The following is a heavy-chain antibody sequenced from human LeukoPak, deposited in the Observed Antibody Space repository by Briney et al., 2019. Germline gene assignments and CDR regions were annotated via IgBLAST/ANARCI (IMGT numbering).Heavy chain of an antibody. Sequence: SETLSLTCTVSGGSINSGGYYWSWIRQHPGKDLEWIGYIYYSGSTYYNPSLKSRVIISVDTSKNQFSLKLSSVTAADTAVNYCARDRLSCSSTSCSHYYFDSWGQGTLVTVSS. V-gene: IGHV4-31*03. CDR2: IYYSGST. CDR1: GGSINSGGYY. D-gene: IGHD2-2*01. CDR3: ARDRLSCSSTSCSHYYFDS. J-gene: IGHJ4*02.